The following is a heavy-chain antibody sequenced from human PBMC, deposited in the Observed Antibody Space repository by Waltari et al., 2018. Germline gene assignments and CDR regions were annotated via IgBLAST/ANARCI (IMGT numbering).Heavy chain of an antibody. J-gene: IGHJ3*02. D-gene: IGHD5-18*01. CDR3: ARDGYSYGLGTFDI. V-gene: IGHV3-74*01. CDR1: GFTFSIYW. CDR2: INSDGSST. Sequence: EVQLVESGGGSVQPGGSLRLSCAASGFTFSIYWMHWVRQAPGKGLVWVSGINSDGSSTSYADSVKGRFTISRDNAKNTLYLQMNSLRAEDTAVYYCARDGYSYGLGTFDIWGQGTMVTVSS.